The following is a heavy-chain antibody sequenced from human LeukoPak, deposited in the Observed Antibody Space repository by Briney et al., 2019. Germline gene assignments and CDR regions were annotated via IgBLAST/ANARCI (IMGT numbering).Heavy chain of an antibody. J-gene: IGHJ4*02. D-gene: IGHD3-10*01. CDR3: AKDPTMVRGPSGY. Sequence: PGRSLRLSCAASGFTFDDYAMHWVRQAPGKGLEWVSGISWNSGSIGYADSVKGRFTISRDNSKNTLYLQMNSLRAEDTAVYYCAKDPTMVRGPSGYWGQGTLVTVSS. CDR1: GFTFDDYA. V-gene: IGHV3-9*01. CDR2: ISWNSGSI.